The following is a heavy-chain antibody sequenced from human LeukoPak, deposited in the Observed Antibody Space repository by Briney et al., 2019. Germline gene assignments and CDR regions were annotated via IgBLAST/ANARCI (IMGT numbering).Heavy chain of an antibody. CDR1: GFTFSSYG. J-gene: IGHJ4*02. CDR3: ARERGGRDYYYDSSGILDS. V-gene: IGHV3-33*01. D-gene: IGHD3-22*01. Sequence: PGGSLRLSCAASGFTFSSYGMHWVRQAPGKGLEWVAVIWYDGSNKYYADSAKGRFTISRDNSKNTLYLQMNSLRAEDTAVYYCARERGGRDYYYDSSGILDSWGQGTLVTVSS. CDR2: IWYDGSNK.